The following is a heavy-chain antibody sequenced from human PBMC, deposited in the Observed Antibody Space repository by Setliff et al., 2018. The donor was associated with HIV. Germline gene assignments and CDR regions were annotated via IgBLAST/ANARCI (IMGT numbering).Heavy chain of an antibody. CDR1: GGSFTGYY. D-gene: IGHD4-17*01. Sequence: AESLSLTCAVYGGSFTGYYWTWIRQSPGKGLEWIGEVNPSGSSNYNPSLKRRVTISVDTSKNQFSLELSPVTAADTAVYYYAREAVDDYARYFDYWGQGSLVTVSS. V-gene: IGHV4-34*01. CDR2: VNPSGSS. J-gene: IGHJ4*02. CDR3: AREAVDDYARYFDY.